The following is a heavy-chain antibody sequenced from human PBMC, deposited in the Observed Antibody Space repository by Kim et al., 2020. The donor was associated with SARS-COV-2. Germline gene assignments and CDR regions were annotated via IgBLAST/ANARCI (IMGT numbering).Heavy chain of an antibody. V-gene: IGHV4-30-2*05. CDR3: ASLPYYDSRPI. CDR2: RT. J-gene: IGHJ4*02. Sequence: RTDSNPTLKSRVTISVDTSKNQFSLKLSSVTAADTAVYYCASLPYYDSRPIWGQGTLVTVSS. D-gene: IGHD3-22*01.